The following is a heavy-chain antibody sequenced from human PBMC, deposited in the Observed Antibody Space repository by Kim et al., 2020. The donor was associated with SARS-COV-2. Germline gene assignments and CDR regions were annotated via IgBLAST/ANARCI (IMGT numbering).Heavy chain of an antibody. Sequence: ADSVKGRFTISRDNSKNTLYLQMSSLRAEDTAVYYCVKVPYSSSWYGYFQHWGQGTLVTVSS. D-gene: IGHD6-13*01. J-gene: IGHJ1*01. CDR3: VKVPYSSSWYGYFQH. V-gene: IGHV3-64D*09.